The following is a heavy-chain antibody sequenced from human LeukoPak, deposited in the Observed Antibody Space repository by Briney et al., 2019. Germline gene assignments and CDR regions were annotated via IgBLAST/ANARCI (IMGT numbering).Heavy chain of an antibody. V-gene: IGHV1-69*04. CDR1: GGTFSTYV. J-gene: IGHJ6*03. CDR3: ARGLHSLLILTGTRHYYYYYMDV. D-gene: IGHD1-20*01. Sequence: SVKVSCKASGGTFSTYVFSWVRQAPGQGLEWMGRIIPLLDETDYAQKFQGRVTITADKSTSTVFMDVSSLKSDDTAVYYCARGLHSLLILTGTRHYYYYYMDVWGKGTTVTVSS. CDR2: IIPLLDET.